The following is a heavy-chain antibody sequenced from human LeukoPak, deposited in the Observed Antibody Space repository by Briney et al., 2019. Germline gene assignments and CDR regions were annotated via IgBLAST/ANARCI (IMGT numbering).Heavy chain of an antibody. V-gene: IGHV3-48*03. CDR2: ISSSGSTI. CDR1: GFTFSSYE. Sequence: PGGSLRLSCAASGFTFSSYETNWVRQAPGKGLEWVSYISSSGSTIYYADSVKGRFTISRDNAKNSLYLQMNSLRAEDTAVYYCARGANRYYYDSSGYHWGQGTLVTVSS. D-gene: IGHD3-22*01. J-gene: IGHJ4*02. CDR3: ARGANRYYYDSSGYH.